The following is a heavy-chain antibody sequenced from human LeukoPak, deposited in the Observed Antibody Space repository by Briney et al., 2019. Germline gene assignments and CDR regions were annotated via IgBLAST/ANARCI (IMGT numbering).Heavy chain of an antibody. J-gene: IGHJ5*02. CDR3: TRDSGTYNWLDP. CDR2: IDKKDSFHAT. CDR1: GFTFSGCA. Sequence: HPGGSLRLSCAASGFTFSGCAIHWVRQSSGKGLEWVGHIDKKDSFHATAYAASVQGRFSISRDDSKNTAFLHMNSLKTEDMALYYCTRDSGTYNWLDPWGQGTLVTVSS. V-gene: IGHV3-73*01. D-gene: IGHD1-26*01.